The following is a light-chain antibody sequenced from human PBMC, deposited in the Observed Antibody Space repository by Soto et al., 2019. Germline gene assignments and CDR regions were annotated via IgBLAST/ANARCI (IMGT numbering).Light chain of an antibody. J-gene: IGLJ3*02. Sequence: QSVLTQPPSASGTPGQRVTISCSGSRSNIGNNAVTWYQQFPGTAPKLLIYNNNQRPSGVPDRFSGSKSGTSASLDISGLQSEAEADYYCATWADSLNARGVFGGGTKLTVL. CDR3: ATWADSLNARGV. V-gene: IGLV1-44*01. CDR1: RSNIGNNA. CDR2: NNN.